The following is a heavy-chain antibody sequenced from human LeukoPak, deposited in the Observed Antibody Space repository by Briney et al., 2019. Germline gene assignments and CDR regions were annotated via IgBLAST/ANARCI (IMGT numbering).Heavy chain of an antibody. J-gene: IGHJ5*02. CDR3: AKDGDLSYYYDSSGLQTTGWFDP. Sequence: GGSLRLSCAASGFTFDDYAMHWVRQAPGKGLEWVSGISWNSGSIGYADSVKGRFTISRDNAKNSLYLQMNSLRAEDTALYYCAKDGDLSYYYDSSGLQTTGWFDPWGQGTLVTVSS. V-gene: IGHV3-9*01. D-gene: IGHD3-22*01. CDR1: GFTFDDYA. CDR2: ISWNSGSI.